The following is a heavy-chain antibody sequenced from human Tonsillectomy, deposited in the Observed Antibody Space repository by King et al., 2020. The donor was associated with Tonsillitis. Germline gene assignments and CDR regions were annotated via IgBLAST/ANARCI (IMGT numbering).Heavy chain of an antibody. V-gene: IGHV3-9*01. D-gene: IGHD3-3*01. CDR3: TKGGFSSIASSAYYLDF. Sequence: VQLVESGGGLVQPGRSLRLSCAASGFTFDDYAMHWVRQAPGKGLEWVSGISWDSSRVADADSVKGRFTISRDNAKNFLYLQMNSLRAEDTALYYCTKGGFSSIASSAYYLDFWGQGTLVTVSS. CDR1: GFTFDDYA. CDR2: ISWDSSRV. J-gene: IGHJ4*02.